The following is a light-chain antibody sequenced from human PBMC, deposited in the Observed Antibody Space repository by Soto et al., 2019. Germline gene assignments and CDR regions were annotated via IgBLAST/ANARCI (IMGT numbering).Light chain of an antibody. CDR2: DND. Sequence: QSVLTQPPSVSAAPGQTVTISCSGSSSNIGHNYVCWYQHLPGTAPKLLIFDNDKRPSGIPDRFSGSKSGTSATLGITGLQAGDEADYYCGTWDSSLSVGLFGGGTQLTVL. CDR1: SSNIGHNY. J-gene: IGLJ2*01. CDR3: GTWDSSLSVGL. V-gene: IGLV1-51*01.